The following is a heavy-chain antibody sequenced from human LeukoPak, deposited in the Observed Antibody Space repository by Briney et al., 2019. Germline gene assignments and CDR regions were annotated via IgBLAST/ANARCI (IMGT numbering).Heavy chain of an antibody. V-gene: IGHV3-15*01. CDR1: GFTFSNAW. CDR2: IKSKTDGGTT. CDR3: TTDYSNYAFDY. J-gene: IGHJ4*02. Sequence: GGSLRLSCAVSGFTFSNAWMSWVRQAPGKGLEWVGRIKSKTDGGTTDYAAPVKGRFTISRDDSKNTLYLQMNSLKTEDTAVYYCTTDYSNYAFDYWGQGTLVTLSS. D-gene: IGHD4-11*01.